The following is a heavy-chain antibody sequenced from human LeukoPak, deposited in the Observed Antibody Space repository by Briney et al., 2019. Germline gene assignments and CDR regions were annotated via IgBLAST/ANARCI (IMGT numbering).Heavy chain of an antibody. CDR3: ARAEWSNWYFDL. J-gene: IGHJ2*01. D-gene: IGHD3-3*01. V-gene: IGHV3-7*03. CDR1: GFTFSTYW. Sequence: PGGSLRLSCAASGFTFSTYWMNWVRQAPGKGLXXVANIKQDGSEKYYVDSVKGRFTLSRDSAKNSLYLRMNSLRAEDTAVYYCARAEWSNWYFDLWGRGTLVTVSS. CDR2: IKQDGSEK.